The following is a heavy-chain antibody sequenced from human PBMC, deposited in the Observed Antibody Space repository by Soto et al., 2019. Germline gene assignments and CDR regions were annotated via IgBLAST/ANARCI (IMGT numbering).Heavy chain of an antibody. D-gene: IGHD3-22*01. V-gene: IGHV1-24*01. J-gene: IGHJ4*02. CDR3: ATVGGVYDSSGYYYVY. CDR1: GYTLTELS. CDR2: FDPEDGET. Sequence: ASVKVSCKVSGYTLTELSMHWVRQAPGKGLEWMGGFDPEDGETIYAQKFQGRVTMTEDTSTDTAYMELSSLRSEDTAVYYCATVGGVYDSSGYYYVYWGQGTLVTVSS.